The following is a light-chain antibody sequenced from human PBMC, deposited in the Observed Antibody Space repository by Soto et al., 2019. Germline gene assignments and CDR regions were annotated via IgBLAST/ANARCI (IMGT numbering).Light chain of an antibody. J-gene: IGKJ1*01. CDR3: QQYGSSPAET. CDR1: LSVSSN. Sequence: EIVMTQSPATLSVSPGERATLSCRASLSVSSNLAWYQQKPGQAPRLLIYGASTRATGIPARFSGSGSGTDFTLTISRLEPEDFAVYYCQQYGSSPAETFGQGTKVDIK. V-gene: IGKV3-15*01. CDR2: GAS.